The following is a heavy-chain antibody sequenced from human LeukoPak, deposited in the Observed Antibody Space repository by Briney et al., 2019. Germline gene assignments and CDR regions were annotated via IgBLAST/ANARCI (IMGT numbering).Heavy chain of an antibody. J-gene: IGHJ4*02. CDR3: ARHGDWRGYEDYYFDY. D-gene: IGHD2-21*01. Sequence: PSGTLSLTCAVSGVSISRYCWSWIRQNPGKGLHWIAYINYDGETNYDYSLKSRVTISVDTSKNQFSLRLTSVTAADTAVYYCARHGDWRGYEDYYFDYWGQGTLVTVSS. CDR1: GVSISRYC. V-gene: IGHV4-59*08. CDR2: INYDGET.